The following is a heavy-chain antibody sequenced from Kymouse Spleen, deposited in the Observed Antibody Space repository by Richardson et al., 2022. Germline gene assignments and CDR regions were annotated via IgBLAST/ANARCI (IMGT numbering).Heavy chain of an antibody. Sequence: QVQLQQWGAGLLKPSETLSLTCAVYGGSFSGYYWSWIRQPPGKGLEWIGEINHSGSTNYNPSLKSRVTISVDTSKNQFSLKLSSVTAADTAVYYCARDGSGSPYYGMDVWGQGTTVTVSS. J-gene: IGHJ6*02. D-gene: IGHD1-26*01. V-gene: IGHV4-34*01. CDR3: ARDGSGSPYYGMDV. CDR2: INHSGST. CDR1: GGSFSGYY.